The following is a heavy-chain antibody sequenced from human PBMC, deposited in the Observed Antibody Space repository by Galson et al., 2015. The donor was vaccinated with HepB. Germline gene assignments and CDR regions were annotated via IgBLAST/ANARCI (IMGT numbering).Heavy chain of an antibody. J-gene: IGHJ4*02. V-gene: IGHV6-1*01. CDR2: TYYRPKWYN. CDR1: GDSVSSNSAA. D-gene: IGHD4-23*01. CDR3: ARGSEATVVTFDY. Sequence: CAISGDSVSSNSAAWNWIRQSPSRGLEWLGGTYYRPKWYNDYAVSVKSRITINPDTSKNQFSLQLNSVTPEDTAVYYCARGSEATVVTFDYWGQGTLVTVSS.